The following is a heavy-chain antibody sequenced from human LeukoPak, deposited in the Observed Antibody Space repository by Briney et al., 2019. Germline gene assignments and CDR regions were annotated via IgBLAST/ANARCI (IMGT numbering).Heavy chain of an antibody. D-gene: IGHD3-10*01. J-gene: IGHJ6*02. V-gene: IGHV4-31*03. CDR3: ARAPVPDYYYYGMDV. CDR1: GGSISSGGYY. Sequence: PSETLSLTCTVSGGSISSGGYYWSWIRQHPGKGLEWIGYIYYSGSTYYNPSLKSRVTISVDTSKNQFSLKLSSVTAADTAVYYCARAPVPDYYYYGMDVWGQGTTVTVSS. CDR2: IYYSGST.